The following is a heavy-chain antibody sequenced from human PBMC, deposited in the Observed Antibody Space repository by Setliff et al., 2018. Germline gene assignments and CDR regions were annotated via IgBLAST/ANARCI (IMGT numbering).Heavy chain of an antibody. CDR3: ARAPGVEVAGYFDL. Sequence: GGSLRLSCAASGFTFSSYAMHWVRQAPGKGLEWVAVITYDGSDKYYADSVKGRFTISRDISKSTLYLQMDSLRTEDTAVYYCARAPGVEVAGYFDLWGQGTLVTVSS. CDR1: GFTFSSYA. D-gene: IGHD6-19*01. CDR2: ITYDGSDK. V-gene: IGHV3-30*01. J-gene: IGHJ4*02.